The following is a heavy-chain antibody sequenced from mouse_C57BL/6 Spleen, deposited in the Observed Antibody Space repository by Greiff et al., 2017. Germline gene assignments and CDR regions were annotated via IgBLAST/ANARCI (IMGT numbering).Heavy chain of an antibody. Sequence: VQLQQPGAELVVPGASVSLSCKASGYPFTSYWMHWVKQRPGQGLEWIGEIDPSDSYTNYNQKVKGKSTLTVDKSTSTAYMQLSSLTSEDSAVDYCARSRYNGSSYYWGQGTTLTVSS. D-gene: IGHD1-1*01. CDR1: GYPFTSYW. CDR2: IDPSDSYT. CDR3: ARSRYNGSSYY. J-gene: IGHJ2*01. V-gene: IGHV1-69*01.